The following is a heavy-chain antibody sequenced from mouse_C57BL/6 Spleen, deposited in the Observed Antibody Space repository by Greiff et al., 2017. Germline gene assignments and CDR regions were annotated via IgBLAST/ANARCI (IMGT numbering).Heavy chain of an antibody. V-gene: IGHV1-15*01. CDR3: TRLGQRY. CDR2: IDPETGGT. D-gene: IGHD4-1*01. CDR1: GYTFTDYE. Sequence: QVQLKQSGAELVRPGASVTLSCKASGYTFTDYELHWVKQTPVHGLEWIGAIDPETGGTAYNQKFKGKAILTADKSSSTAYMELRSLTSEDSAVYYCTRLGQRYWGQGTTLTVSS. J-gene: IGHJ2*01.